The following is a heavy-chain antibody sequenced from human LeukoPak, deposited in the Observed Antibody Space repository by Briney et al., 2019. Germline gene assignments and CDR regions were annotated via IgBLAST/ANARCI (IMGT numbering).Heavy chain of an antibody. Sequence: PGGSLRLSCAASGFTVSTNYMTWVRQAPGRGLEWVSVIYSGGSTHYADSVKGRFTISRDSSKNTLYLQMNSLRADDTAVYYCARAHTTITSPFDYWGQGTLVTVSS. J-gene: IGHJ4*02. D-gene: IGHD3-10*01. CDR1: GFTVSTNY. CDR2: IYSGGST. CDR3: ARAHTTITSPFDY. V-gene: IGHV3-66*01.